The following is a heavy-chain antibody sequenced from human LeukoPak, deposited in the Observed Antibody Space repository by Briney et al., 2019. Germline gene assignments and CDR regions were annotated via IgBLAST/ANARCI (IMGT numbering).Heavy chain of an antibody. CDR2: SSSSSGYI. Sequence: PWRTLRISCAASGFTFSSYSTTWVRQAPTNELKWVTSSSSSSGYISDADSVKGRFTISRDNAKNSLYLQMNSLRAEDTFFFFKQKTAYEILTGYTKYYFDYWGQGTLVTVSS. V-gene: IGHV3-21*01. D-gene: IGHD3-9*01. CDR1: GFTFSSYS. CDR3: QKTAYEILTGYTKYYFDY. J-gene: IGHJ4*02.